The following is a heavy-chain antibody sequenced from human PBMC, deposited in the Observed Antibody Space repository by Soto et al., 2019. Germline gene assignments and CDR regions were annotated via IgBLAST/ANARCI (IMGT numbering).Heavy chain of an antibody. CDR3: VGSNVVSA. CDR1: GFTFSNYA. D-gene: IGHD2-2*01. Sequence: PGGSLRLSCAASGFTFSNYAMNWVRQAPGKGLEWVANISDAGRESHYVDSVKGRFTISRDNAKNSLYLQMNSLRVEDTGLYYCVGSNVVSAWGQGTLVTVSS. J-gene: IGHJ5*02. V-gene: IGHV3-7*01. CDR2: ISDAGRES.